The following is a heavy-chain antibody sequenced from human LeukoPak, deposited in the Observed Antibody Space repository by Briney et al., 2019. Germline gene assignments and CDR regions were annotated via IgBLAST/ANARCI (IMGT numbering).Heavy chain of an antibody. CDR2: IYSGGTT. V-gene: IGHV3-66*01. CDR1: GFTVSSNY. Sequence: GGSLRLSCAASGFTVSSNYMSWVRQAPGEGLQWVSVIYSGGTTYYADSVKGRFTISRDNSKNTVDLQMNSLRVEDTAVYYCARELRSEIRGYHFESWGQGTLVTVSS. CDR3: ARELRSEIRGYHFES. D-gene: IGHD1-1*01. J-gene: IGHJ4*02.